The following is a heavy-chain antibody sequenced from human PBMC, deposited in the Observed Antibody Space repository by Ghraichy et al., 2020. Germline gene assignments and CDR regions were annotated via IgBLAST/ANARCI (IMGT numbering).Heavy chain of an antibody. D-gene: IGHD2-15*01. V-gene: IGHV1-46*01. CDR1: GYSFTSYY. Sequence: ASVKVSCKASGYSFTSYYMHWVRQAPGQGLEWMGLINPNGGATTYARTFQGRVTMTRDTSTSTVYMELSSLRSGDTAVYYCATDRRHCSGGSCFFREDYWGQGTLVTVSS. CDR2: INPNGGAT. J-gene: IGHJ4*02. CDR3: ATDRRHCSGGSCFFREDY.